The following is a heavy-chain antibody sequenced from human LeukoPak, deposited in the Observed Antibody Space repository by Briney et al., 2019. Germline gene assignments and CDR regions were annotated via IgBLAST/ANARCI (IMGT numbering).Heavy chain of an antibody. Sequence: ASVKVSCKASGYTFTSYGISWVRQAPGQGLEWMGWINTNTGNPTYAQGFTGRFVFSLDTSVSTAYLQISSLKAEDTAVYYCARGLGYSSSWYRANWFDPWGQGTLVTVSS. J-gene: IGHJ5*02. CDR1: GYTFTSYG. CDR2: INTNTGNP. D-gene: IGHD6-13*01. CDR3: ARGLGYSSSWYRANWFDP. V-gene: IGHV7-4-1*02.